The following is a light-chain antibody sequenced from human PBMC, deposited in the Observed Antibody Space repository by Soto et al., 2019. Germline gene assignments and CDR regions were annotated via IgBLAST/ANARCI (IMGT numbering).Light chain of an antibody. V-gene: IGLV2-14*01. CDR2: DVS. CDR3: TSYTSSSTFYV. J-gene: IGLJ1*01. CDR1: SSDVGDYNY. Sequence: QSALTQPASVSGSPGQSITLSCTGTSSDVGDYNYVSWYQQHPGKAPKLMIYDVSNRPSGVSNRFSGSKSGNTASLTISGLQAEDVAEYYCTSYTSSSTFYVFGTGTIVTV.